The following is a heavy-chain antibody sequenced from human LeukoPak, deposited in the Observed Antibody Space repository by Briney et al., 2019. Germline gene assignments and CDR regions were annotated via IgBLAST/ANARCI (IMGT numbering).Heavy chain of an antibody. D-gene: IGHD3-10*01. CDR1: GYSFTSYW. Sequence: HGESLRISCKGSGYSFTSYWISWVRQMPGKGREWMGRIDPSDSYTNYSPSFQGHVTISADKSISTAYLQWSSLKASETAMYYCARAYGSGSYSGYWGQGTLVTVSS. CDR2: IDPSDSYT. CDR3: ARAYGSGSYSGY. J-gene: IGHJ4*02. V-gene: IGHV5-10-1*01.